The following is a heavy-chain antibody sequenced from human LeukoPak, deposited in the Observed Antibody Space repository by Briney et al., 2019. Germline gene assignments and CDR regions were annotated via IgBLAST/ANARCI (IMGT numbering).Heavy chain of an antibody. J-gene: IGHJ6*02. Sequence: GGSLRLSCSASGFTFSDYPMNWVRQAPGKGLEWLSYVNSNSKSIYYADSVKGRFTISRGNAKNSLFLQLNSLRAEDTAVYYCASRGWPDVWGQGTTVTVSS. CDR2: VNSNSKSI. CDR1: GFTFSDYP. CDR3: ASRGWPDV. V-gene: IGHV3-48*01. D-gene: IGHD2-15*01.